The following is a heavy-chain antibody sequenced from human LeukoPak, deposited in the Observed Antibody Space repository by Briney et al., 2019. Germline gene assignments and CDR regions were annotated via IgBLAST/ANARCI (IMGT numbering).Heavy chain of an antibody. CDR2: IYYGGST. J-gene: IGHJ4*02. Sequence: SETLSLTCTVSSDSISSSSYYWGWIRQPPGKGLEWIGNIYYGGSTYYNPSPKSRVTISVDTSKNQFSLKLSSVTAADTAVYYCARYGHTYYYDSSGYIFDYWGQGTLVTVSS. CDR3: ARYGHTYYYDSSGYIFDY. V-gene: IGHV4-39*07. D-gene: IGHD3-22*01. CDR1: SDSISSSSYY.